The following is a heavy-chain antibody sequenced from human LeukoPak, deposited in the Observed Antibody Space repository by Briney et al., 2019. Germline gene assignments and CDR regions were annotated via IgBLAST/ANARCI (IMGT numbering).Heavy chain of an antibody. CDR3: ARDRAVTGGEELDY. CDR2: INPNSGGT. V-gene: IGHV1-2*06. D-gene: IGHD6-19*01. CDR1: GYAFSGYY. J-gene: IGHJ4*02. Sequence: ASVKVSCKASGYAFSGYYMHWVRQAPGQGLEWMGRINPNSGGTDYAQKFQGRVTMTRDTSISTAYMELNWLRSDDTAVYYCARDRAVTGGEELDYWGQGALVTVSS.